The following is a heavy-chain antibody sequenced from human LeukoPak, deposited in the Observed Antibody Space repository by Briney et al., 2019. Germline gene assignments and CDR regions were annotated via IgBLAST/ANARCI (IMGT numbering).Heavy chain of an antibody. CDR3: GRGLEWELIRGFDAFDI. CDR1: GFTFSSYS. J-gene: IGHJ3*02. CDR2: ISSSSSYI. D-gene: IGHD1-26*01. V-gene: IGHV3-21*01. Sequence: GGSLRLSCAASGFTFSSYSMNWVRQAPGKGLEWVSSISSSSSYIYCADSVKGRFTISRDNAKNSLYLQMNSLRAEDTAVYYFGRGLEWELIRGFDAFDIWGQGTMVTVSS.